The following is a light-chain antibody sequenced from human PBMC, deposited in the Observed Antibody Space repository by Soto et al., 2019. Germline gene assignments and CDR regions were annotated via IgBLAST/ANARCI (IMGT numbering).Light chain of an antibody. CDR2: DVS. V-gene: IGLV2-14*03. CDR1: SSDVGGYNF. CDR3: SSYTSSYTYV. Sequence: QSVLTQPASVSGSPGQSVTIPCAGTSSDVGGYNFVSWYQQHPGKAPQLMIYDVSSRPSGVSNRFSGSKSGNTASPTISGLQAEDEADYYCSSYTSSYTYVFGTGTKVTVL. J-gene: IGLJ1*01.